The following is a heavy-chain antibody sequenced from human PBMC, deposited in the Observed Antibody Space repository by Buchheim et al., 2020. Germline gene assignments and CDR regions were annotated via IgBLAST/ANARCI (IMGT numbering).Heavy chain of an antibody. CDR1: GFTFSPTS. V-gene: IGHV3-21*06. D-gene: IGHD3-10*01. CDR2: ITGSSSYK. J-gene: IGHJ5*02. CDR3: AKGPSYSDA. Sequence: EVQLVESGGGQVKPGGSLRLSCAASGFTFSPTSMNWVRQAPGKGLEWVSSITGSSSYKYYADSVKGRFTISRDNSQNLLYLEMNNLRGEDTAVYYCAKGPSYSDAWGRGTL.